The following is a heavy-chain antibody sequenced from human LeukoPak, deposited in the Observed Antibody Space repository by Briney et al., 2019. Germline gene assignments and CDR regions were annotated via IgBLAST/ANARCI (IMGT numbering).Heavy chain of an antibody. CDR3: AKDRAGRRDDAMAGTD. J-gene: IGHJ4*02. V-gene: IGHV3-23*01. D-gene: IGHD6-19*01. Sequence: GGSLRLSCAASGFTFSSYAMSWVRQAPGKGLEWVSAISGSGGSTYYADSVKGRFTISRDNSKNTLYLQMNSLRAEDTAVYYCAKDRAGRRDDAMAGTDWGQGTLVTVSS. CDR2: ISGSGGST. CDR1: GFTFSSYA.